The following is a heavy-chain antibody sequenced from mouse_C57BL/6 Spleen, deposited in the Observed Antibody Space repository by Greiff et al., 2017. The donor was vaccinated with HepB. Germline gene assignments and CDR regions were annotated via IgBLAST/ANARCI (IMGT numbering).Heavy chain of an antibody. J-gene: IGHJ3*01. V-gene: IGHV1-80*01. D-gene: IGHD2-1*01. CDR2: IYPGDGET. Sequence: QVQLKESGAELVKPGASVKISCKASGYAFSSYWMNWVKQRPGKGLEWIGQIYPGDGETNYNGKFKGKATLTADKSSSTAYMQLSSLTSEDSAVYFCARAYGNYDWFAYWGQGTLVTVSA. CDR3: ARAYGNYDWFAY. CDR1: GYAFSSYW.